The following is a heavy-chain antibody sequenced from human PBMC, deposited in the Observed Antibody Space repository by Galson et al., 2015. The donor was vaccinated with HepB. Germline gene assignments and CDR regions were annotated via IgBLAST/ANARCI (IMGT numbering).Heavy chain of an antibody. D-gene: IGHD2-15*01. J-gene: IGHJ5*02. CDR2: IFHSGST. Sequence: ETLSLTCAVSGGSISSSHWWSWVRQPPGKGLEWIGEIFHSGSTNYNPSLKSRVTISEDKSKNEFSLKLSSVTAADTAMYYCARAGRCGGGSCYSGVWFDPWGQGTLVTVSS. CDR3: ARAGRCGGGSCYSGVWFDP. CDR1: GGSISSSHW. V-gene: IGHV4-4*02.